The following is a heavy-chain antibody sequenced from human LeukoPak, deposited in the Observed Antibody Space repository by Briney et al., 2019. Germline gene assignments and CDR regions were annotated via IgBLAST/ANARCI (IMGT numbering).Heavy chain of an antibody. D-gene: IGHD6-19*01. Sequence: GGSLRLSCAASGFTFSTYAMTWARQAPGKGLEWVSGVSSSGAATYYADSVKGRFTISRDNSRSTLYLHMNSLRADDTAVYYCAKPSTQTPYAIGWYTCDSWGQGTLVTVSS. CDR3: AKPSTQTPYAIGWYTCDS. CDR2: VSSSGAAT. CDR1: GFTFSTYA. V-gene: IGHV3-23*01. J-gene: IGHJ4*02.